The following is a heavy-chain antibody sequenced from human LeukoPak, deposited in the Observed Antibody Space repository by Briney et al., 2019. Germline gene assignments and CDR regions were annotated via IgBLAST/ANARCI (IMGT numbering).Heavy chain of an antibody. CDR3: ARDFGIGSGLAGFDY. CDR2: ISAYNGNT. V-gene: IGHV1-18*01. CDR1: GYTFTSYG. J-gene: IGHJ4*02. D-gene: IGHD2-15*01. Sequence: ASVKVSCKASGYTFTSYGISWVRQAPGQGLEWMGWISAYNGNTNYAQKLQGRVTMTTDTSTSTAYMELRSLRSDDTAVYYCARDFGIGSGLAGFDYWGQGTLVTVSS.